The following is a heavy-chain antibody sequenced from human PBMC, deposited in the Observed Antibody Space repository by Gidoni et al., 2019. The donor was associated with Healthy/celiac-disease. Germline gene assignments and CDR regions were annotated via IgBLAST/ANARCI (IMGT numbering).Heavy chain of an antibody. D-gene: IGHD1-7*01. Sequence: EVQLVESGGGLVKPGGSLRLSCAASGFNFSSYSMNWVRQDQGKGLEWVSSISSSSSYIYYAYSVKGRFTISRDNAKNSLYLQMNSLRAEDTAVYYCARDSITGTIYGMDVWGQGTTVTVSS. CDR1: GFNFSSYS. CDR3: ARDSITGTIYGMDV. J-gene: IGHJ6*02. CDR2: ISSSSSYI. V-gene: IGHV3-21*01.